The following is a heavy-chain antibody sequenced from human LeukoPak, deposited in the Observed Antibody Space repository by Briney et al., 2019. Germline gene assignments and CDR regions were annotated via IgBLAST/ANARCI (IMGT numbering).Heavy chain of an antibody. CDR2: IIPILGIA. CDR3: AREPANWDYYYYYGMDV. D-gene: IGHD1-1*01. J-gene: IGHJ6*02. CDR1: GGTFSSYA. V-gene: IGHV1-69*04. Sequence: SVKVSCKASGGTFSSYAISWVRQAPGQGLEWMGRIIPILGIANYAQKFQGRVTITADKSTSTAYMELSSLRSEDTAVYYCAREPANWDYYYYYGMDVWGQGTTVTVSS.